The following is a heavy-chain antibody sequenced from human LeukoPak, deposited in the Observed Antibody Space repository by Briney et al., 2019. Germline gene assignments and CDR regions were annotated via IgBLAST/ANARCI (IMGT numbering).Heavy chain of an antibody. CDR2: ISSSGSTI. CDR1: GFTFSSYE. Sequence: GGSLRLTCAASGFTFSSYEMNWVRQAPGKGLEWVSYISSSGSTIYYADSVKGRFTISRDNAKNSLYLQMNSLRAEDTAVYYCARELRWYMTMDAFDIWGQGTMVTVSS. D-gene: IGHD2-15*01. J-gene: IGHJ3*02. CDR3: ARELRWYMTMDAFDI. V-gene: IGHV3-48*03.